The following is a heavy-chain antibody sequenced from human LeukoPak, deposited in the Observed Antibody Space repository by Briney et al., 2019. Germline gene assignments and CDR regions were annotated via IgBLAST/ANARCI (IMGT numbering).Heavy chain of an antibody. CDR1: GGSISNYY. CDR3: ARVGGYNSPPIL. D-gene: IGHD5-24*01. J-gene: IGHJ4*02. CDR2: IYYSGSN. V-gene: IGHV4-59*01. Sequence: SETLSLTCTVSGGSISNYYWSWLRQPPGKGVKWIGYIYYSGSNNYNHSLTRRVTISVHTSKNQFSLKLSSVTAADTAVYYCARVGGYNSPPILWGQGSLVTVSS.